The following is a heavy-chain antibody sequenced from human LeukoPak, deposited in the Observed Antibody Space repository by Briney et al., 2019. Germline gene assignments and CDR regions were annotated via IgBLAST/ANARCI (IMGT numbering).Heavy chain of an antibody. D-gene: IGHD4-17*01. J-gene: IGHJ6*02. Sequence: ASVKVSCKASGYTFTSFGLSWLRQAPGQGFEWMGWISTYNGNTNYAQKLQGRVTMTTDTSTSTAYMELRSLRSDDTAVYYCAREDGDYSRGMDVWGQGTTVTVSS. CDR2: ISTYNGNT. CDR1: GYTFTSFG. CDR3: AREDGDYSRGMDV. V-gene: IGHV1-18*04.